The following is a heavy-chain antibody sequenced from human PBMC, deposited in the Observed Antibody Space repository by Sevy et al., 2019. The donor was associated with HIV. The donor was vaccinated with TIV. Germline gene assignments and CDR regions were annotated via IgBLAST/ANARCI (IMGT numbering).Heavy chain of an antibody. D-gene: IGHD2-21*02. Sequence: GGSLRLSCVASGFSFIHENMNWVRQAPGKGLEWLSYISTSGSTIYQADSVKGRFTISRDNAKNSLFLQMNSLGVEDTAIYYCVRDWDDKFSYGDSDPAVDCWGQGTLVTVSS. V-gene: IGHV3-48*04. CDR3: VRDWDDKFSYGDSDPAVDC. CDR2: ISTSGSTI. CDR1: GFSFIHEN. J-gene: IGHJ4*02.